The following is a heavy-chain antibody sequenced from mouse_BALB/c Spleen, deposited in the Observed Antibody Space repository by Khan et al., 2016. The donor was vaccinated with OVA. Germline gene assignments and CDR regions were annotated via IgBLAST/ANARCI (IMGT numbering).Heavy chain of an antibody. Sequence: QVRLQQSGAELVRPGTSVKMSCKAAGYTFTDYWIGWVKQRPGHGLEWIGEIYPGGGYTNYNEKLKGKATLTADTSSSTAYSQLNSLTSEDSAIYYCAKGGYDGADVWGAGTTVTVSS. D-gene: IGHD2-2*01. V-gene: IGHV1-63*02. J-gene: IGHJ1*01. CDR3: AKGGYDGADV. CDR1: GYTFTDYW. CDR2: IYPGGGYT.